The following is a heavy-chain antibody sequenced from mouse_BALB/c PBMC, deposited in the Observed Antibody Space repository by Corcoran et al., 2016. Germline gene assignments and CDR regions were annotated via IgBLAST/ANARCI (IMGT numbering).Heavy chain of an antibody. D-gene: IGHD1-1*01. Sequence: QIQLVQSGPELKKPGETVKISCKASGYTFTNYGMNWVKQAPGKGLKWRGWINTYTGEPKDDDDFKGWFAFSLDTSASTAYLQINNLKNEDTATCFWARFSYSCSRAWCFDVWASGTTVTVSS. CDR3: ARFSYSCSRAWCFDV. J-gene: IGHJ1*01. CDR1: GYTFTNYG. CDR2: INTYTGEP. V-gene: IGHV9-3-1*01.